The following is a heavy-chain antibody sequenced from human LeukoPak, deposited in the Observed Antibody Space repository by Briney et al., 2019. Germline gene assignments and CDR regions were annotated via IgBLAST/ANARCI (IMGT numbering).Heavy chain of an antibody. CDR2: INPNSGGT. Sequence: ASVKVSCKASGYTFTGYYMHWVRQAPGQGLEWMGWINPNSGGTNYAQKFQGRGTMTRDTSISTAYMELSRLRSDDTAVYYCATGLSPDSSGFFDYWGQGTLVTVSS. D-gene: IGHD3-22*01. J-gene: IGHJ4*02. V-gene: IGHV1-2*02. CDR3: ATGLSPDSSGFFDY. CDR1: GYTFTGYY.